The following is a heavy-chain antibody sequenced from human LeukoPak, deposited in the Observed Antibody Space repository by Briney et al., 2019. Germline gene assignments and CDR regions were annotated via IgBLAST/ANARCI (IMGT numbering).Heavy chain of an antibody. CDR3: TRDGERNDY. J-gene: IGHJ4*02. CDR2: IYYSGNT. V-gene: IGHV4-39*07. Sequence: SETPSLTCTVSGRSISSSDYYWAWIRQSPGKGLEWIGTIYYSGNTYYNPSLKSRVAISIDTSKNQFSLRLTSVTATDTAVYYCTRDGERNDYWGPGTLVIVSS. CDR1: GRSISSSDYY.